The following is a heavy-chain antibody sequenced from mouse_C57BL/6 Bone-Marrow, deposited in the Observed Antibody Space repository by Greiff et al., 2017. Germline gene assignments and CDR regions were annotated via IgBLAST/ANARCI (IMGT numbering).Heavy chain of an antibody. CDR2: ISSGSSTI. J-gene: IGHJ3*01. CDR1: GFTFSDYG. D-gene: IGHD1-1*01. V-gene: IGHV5-17*01. Sequence: EVQLQESGGGLVKPGGSLKLSCAASGFTFSDYGMHWVRQAPEKGLEWVAYISSGSSTIYYADTVKGRFTISRDNAKNTLFLQMTSLRSEDTAMYYCASPLTVVATPPWFAYWGQGTLVTVSA. CDR3: ASPLTVVATPPWFAY.